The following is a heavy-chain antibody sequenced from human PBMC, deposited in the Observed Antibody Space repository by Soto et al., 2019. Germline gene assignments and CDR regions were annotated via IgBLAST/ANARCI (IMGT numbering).Heavy chain of an antibody. D-gene: IGHD2-21*01. CDR3: ANEQVHLLLFGLDV. V-gene: IGHV3-30*18. Sequence: QVQLVESGGGVVQPGRSLRLSCAASGFTFSSYGMHWVRQGPGKGLEGVAVISHDGSYKYYADSVKGRFTISRDNSKNTLYLQMNSLRTEDTAVYHCANEQVHLLLFGLDVWGQGTTVTVSS. CDR2: ISHDGSYK. J-gene: IGHJ6*02. CDR1: GFTFSSYG.